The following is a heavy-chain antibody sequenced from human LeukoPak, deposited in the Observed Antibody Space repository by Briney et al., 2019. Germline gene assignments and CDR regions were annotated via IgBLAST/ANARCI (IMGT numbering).Heavy chain of an antibody. D-gene: IGHD6-19*01. CDR3: ARTSSGWQFDY. Sequence: ASVKVSCKASGYIFSSYGISWVRQAPGQGLEWMGWISAYNGNTNHAQKFQGRVTMTTETSTSTVYMELRSLRSDDTAVYYCARTSSGWQFDYWGQGTLVTASS. V-gene: IGHV1-18*01. CDR2: ISAYNGNT. J-gene: IGHJ4*02. CDR1: GYIFSSYG.